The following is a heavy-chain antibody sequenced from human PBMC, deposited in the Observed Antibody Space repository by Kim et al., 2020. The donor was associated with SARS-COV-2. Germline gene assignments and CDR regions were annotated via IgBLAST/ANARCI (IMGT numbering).Heavy chain of an antibody. V-gene: IGHV4-59*13. D-gene: IGHD2-21*01. CDR2: IYYSGST. Sequence: SETLSLTCTVSGGSISSYYWSWIRQPPGKGLEWIGYIYYSGSTNYNPSLKSRVTISVDTSKNQFSLKLSSVTAADTAVYYCARDGYSLFDYWGQGTLVTVSS. J-gene: IGHJ4*02. CDR1: GGSISSYY. CDR3: ARDGYSLFDY.